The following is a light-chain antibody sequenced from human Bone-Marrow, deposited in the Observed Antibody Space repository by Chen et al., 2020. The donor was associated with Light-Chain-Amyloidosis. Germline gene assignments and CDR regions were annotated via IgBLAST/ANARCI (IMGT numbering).Light chain of an antibody. V-gene: IGKV3-20*01. CDR3: QQYGTSPLT. J-gene: IGKJ4*01. CDR1: QTISSNY. CDR2: GSS. Sequence: IVLTQSPGTLSLSPGEGANLSCRASQTISSNYLTWYQQKFGQAPRLLIYGSSSRATGIPDRFTGSGSGTDFTLTINRLEPKDFAMYYCQQYGTSPLTFGGGTKVEIK.